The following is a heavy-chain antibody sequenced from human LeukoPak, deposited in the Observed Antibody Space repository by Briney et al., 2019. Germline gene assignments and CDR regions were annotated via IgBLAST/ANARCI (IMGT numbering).Heavy chain of an antibody. Sequence: PGGSLRLSCAASAFTFISYDMNWVRQAPGKGLEWVSYISGSGGTIYYTDSVKGRFTISRDNAKNSLYLQMNSLRAEDTAVYYCSRGRLFGDYWGQGALVTVSS. CDR1: AFTFISYD. J-gene: IGHJ4*02. D-gene: IGHD2-21*02. CDR2: ISGSGGTI. CDR3: SRGRLFGDY. V-gene: IGHV3-48*03.